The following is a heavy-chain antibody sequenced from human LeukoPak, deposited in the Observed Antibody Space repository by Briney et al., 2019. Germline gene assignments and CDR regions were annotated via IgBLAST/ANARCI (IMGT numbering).Heavy chain of an antibody. CDR2: ISSSGSTI. Sequence: GGSLRLSCAASGFTFSDYYMSWIRQAPGKGLEWVSYISSSGSTIYYADSVKGRFTISSDNAKNSLYLEMNSLRAEDTAVYYCAKDRPLFGGVIVLDAFDIWGQGTMVTVSS. CDR1: GFTFSDYY. J-gene: IGHJ3*02. V-gene: IGHV3-11*01. CDR3: AKDRPLFGGVIVLDAFDI. D-gene: IGHD3-16*02.